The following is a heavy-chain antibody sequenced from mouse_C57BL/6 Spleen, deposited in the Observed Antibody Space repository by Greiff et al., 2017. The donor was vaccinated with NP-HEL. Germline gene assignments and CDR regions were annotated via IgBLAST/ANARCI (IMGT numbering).Heavy chain of an antibody. CDR2: ISGGGGNT. J-gene: IGHJ4*01. CDR3: ARQYYYGSNYYAMDY. Sequence: EVHLVESGGGLVKPGGSLKLSCAASGFTFSSYTMSWVRQTPEKRLEWVATISGGGGNTYYPDSVKGRFTISRDNAKNTLYLQMSSLRSEDTALYYCARQYYYGSNYYAMDYWGQGTSVTVSS. V-gene: IGHV5-9*01. D-gene: IGHD1-1*01. CDR1: GFTFSSYT.